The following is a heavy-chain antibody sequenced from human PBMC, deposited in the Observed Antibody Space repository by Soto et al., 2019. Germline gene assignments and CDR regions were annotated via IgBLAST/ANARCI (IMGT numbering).Heavy chain of an antibody. Sequence: QVQLVESGGGVVQPGRSLRLSCAASGFTFSSYGMHWVRQAPGKGLEWVAVISYDGSNKYYADSVKGRFTISRDNSKNTLYLQMNSLRAEDTAVYYCANGPEPYYDSISFNYGMDVWGQGTTVTVSS. CDR2: ISYDGSNK. V-gene: IGHV3-30*18. CDR3: ANGPEPYYDSISFNYGMDV. CDR1: GFTFSSYG. D-gene: IGHD3-22*01. J-gene: IGHJ6*02.